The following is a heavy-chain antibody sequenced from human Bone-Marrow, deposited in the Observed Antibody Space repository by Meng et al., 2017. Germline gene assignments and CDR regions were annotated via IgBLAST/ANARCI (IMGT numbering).Heavy chain of an antibody. V-gene: IGHV1-8*03. Sequence: ASVKVSCKASGYTFTSYDINWVRQATGQGLEWMGWMNPNSGNTGYAQKFQGRVTITRNTSISTAYMELSSLRSEDTAVYYCARATLLRYFDWVYNWFDPWGQGTLVTVSS. J-gene: IGHJ5*02. CDR3: ARATLLRYFDWVYNWFDP. D-gene: IGHD3-9*01. CDR1: GYTFTSYD. CDR2: MNPNSGNT.